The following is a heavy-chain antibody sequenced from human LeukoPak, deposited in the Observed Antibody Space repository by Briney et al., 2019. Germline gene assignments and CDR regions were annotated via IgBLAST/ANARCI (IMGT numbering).Heavy chain of an antibody. CDR2: ISWNSGSI. CDR1: GFTFDDYA. J-gene: IGHJ4*02. CDR3: ARKKRELGGAIDY. Sequence: PGGSLRLSCAASGFTFDDYAMHWVRQAPGKGLEWVSGISWNSGSIGYADSVKGRFTISRDNAKNSLYLQMNSLRAEDTAVYYCARKKRELGGAIDYWGQGTLVTVSS. D-gene: IGHD1-26*01. V-gene: IGHV3-9*01.